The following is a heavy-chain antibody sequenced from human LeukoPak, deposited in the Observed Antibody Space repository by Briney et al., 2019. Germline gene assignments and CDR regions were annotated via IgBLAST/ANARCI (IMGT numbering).Heavy chain of an antibody. J-gene: IGHJ4*02. CDR2: IYYSGST. V-gene: IGHV4-61*01. D-gene: IGHD3-3*01. CDR3: ARDRAYYDFWSGYYTGWVYYFDY. Sequence: PSETLSLTCTVSGGSVSSGSYYWSWIRQPPGKGLEWIGYIYYSGSTNYNPSLKSRVTISVDTSENQFSLKLSSVTAADTAVYYCARDRAYYDFWSGYYTGWVYYFDYWGQGTLVTVSS. CDR1: GGSVSSGSYY.